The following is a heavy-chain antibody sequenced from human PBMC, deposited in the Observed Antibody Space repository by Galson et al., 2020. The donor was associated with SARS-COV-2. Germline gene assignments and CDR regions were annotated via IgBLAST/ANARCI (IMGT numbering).Heavy chain of an antibody. CDR2: ISGTDYAI. CDR3: ARGATSSGWYLPDAFDI. Sequence: GGTLRLSCAASGFTFSSYEMNWVRQAPGKRLEWVSYISGTDYAIYYADSVKGRFTISRDNAKNSLYLQMNSLRAEDTAGYYCARGATSSGWYLPDAFDIWGQVTMVTVSS. J-gene: IGHJ3*02. CDR1: GFTFSSYE. D-gene: IGHD6-19*01. V-gene: IGHV3-48*03.